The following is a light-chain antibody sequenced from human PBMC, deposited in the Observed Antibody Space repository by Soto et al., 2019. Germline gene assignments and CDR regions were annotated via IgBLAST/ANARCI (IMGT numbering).Light chain of an antibody. CDR3: QQYYSTLGT. CDR1: QGISSY. V-gene: IGKV1-8*01. J-gene: IGKJ1*01. Sequence: AIRMTQSPSSFSASTGDRVTITCRASQGISSYLAWYQQKPGKAPKLLIYAASTLQSGVPSRFSGSGSGTDFTLTISCLQSEDFATYYCQQYYSTLGTFGQGTKVDI. CDR2: AAS.